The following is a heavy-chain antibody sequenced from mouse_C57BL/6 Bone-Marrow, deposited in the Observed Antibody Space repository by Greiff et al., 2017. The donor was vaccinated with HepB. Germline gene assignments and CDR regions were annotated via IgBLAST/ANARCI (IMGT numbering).Heavy chain of an antibody. CDR1: GFTFSSYG. CDR3: ARRGSYDYDDLHYYAMDY. V-gene: IGHV5-6*01. D-gene: IGHD2-4*01. Sequence: EVQGVESGGDLVKPGGSLKLSCAASGFTFSSYGMSWVRQTPDKRLEWVATISSGGSYTYYPDSVKGRFTISRDNAKNTLYLQMSSLKSEDTAMYYCARRGSYDYDDLHYYAMDYWGQGTSVTVSS. CDR2: ISSGGSYT. J-gene: IGHJ4*01.